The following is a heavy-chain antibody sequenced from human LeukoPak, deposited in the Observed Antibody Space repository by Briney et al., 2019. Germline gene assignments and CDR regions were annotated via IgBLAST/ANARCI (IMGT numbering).Heavy chain of an antibody. CDR1: GGTFISYA. Sequence: GASVKVSCKASGGTFISYAISWVRQAPGQGLEWMGGIIPIFGTADYAQKFQGRVTITTDESTSTAYMELSSLRSEDTAVYYCARGFWSGTNGFDYWGQGTLVTVSS. V-gene: IGHV1-69*05. D-gene: IGHD3-3*01. CDR2: IIPIFGTA. CDR3: ARGFWSGTNGFDY. J-gene: IGHJ4*02.